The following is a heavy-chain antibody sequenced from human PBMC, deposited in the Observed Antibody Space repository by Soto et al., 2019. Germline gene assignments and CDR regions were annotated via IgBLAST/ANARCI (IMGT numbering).Heavy chain of an antibody. D-gene: IGHD6-19*01. J-gene: IGHJ4*02. CDR3: AKHRVAVAGRDDY. CDR1: GFTFSSYA. V-gene: IGHV3-23*01. Sequence: EVQLLEYGGGLVQPGGSLRLSCAASGFTFSSYAMSWVRQAPGKGLEWVSAISGSGGSTYYADSVKGRFTISRDNSKNTLYLQMNSLRAEDTAVYYCAKHRVAVAGRDDYWGQASLVTVSS. CDR2: ISGSGGST.